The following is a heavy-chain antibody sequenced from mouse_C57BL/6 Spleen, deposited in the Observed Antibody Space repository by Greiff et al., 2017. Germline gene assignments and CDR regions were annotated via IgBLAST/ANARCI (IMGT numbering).Heavy chain of an antibody. CDR3: ARHRYFDV. CDR1: GFTFSDYY. V-gene: IGHV5-12*01. Sequence: EVMLVESGGGLVQPGGSLKLSCAASGFTFSDYYMYWVRQTPEKRLEWVAYISNGGGSTYYPDTVKGRFTISRDNAKNTLYLQMSRLKSEDTAMXYCARHRYFDVWGTGTTVTVSS. J-gene: IGHJ1*03. CDR2: ISNGGGST.